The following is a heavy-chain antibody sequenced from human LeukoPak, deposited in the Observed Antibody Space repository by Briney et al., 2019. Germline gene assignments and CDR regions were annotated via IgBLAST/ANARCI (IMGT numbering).Heavy chain of an antibody. V-gene: IGHV1-69-2*01. D-gene: IGHD3-3*01. J-gene: IGHJ4*02. Sequence: GASVKVSCKVSGYTFTYYYMHWVQHAPGKGLEWMGLVDPQDGETIYAEKLQGRDTITADTSTEPAYMELRSLRSEDTAVYYCAIDFWSGYYSDWGQGTLVTVSS. CDR3: AIDFWSGYYSD. CDR2: VDPQDGET. CDR1: GYTFTYYY.